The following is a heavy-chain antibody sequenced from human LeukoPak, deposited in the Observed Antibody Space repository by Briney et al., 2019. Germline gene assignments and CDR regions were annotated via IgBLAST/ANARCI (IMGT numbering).Heavy chain of an antibody. Sequence: SETLSLTCTISGGSISSYYWSWIRQPPGKGLEWIGYMYYSGSTNYNPSLKSRVTISVDTSKNQFSLKLSFVTAADTAVYYCAGSPPYSGDYQPNWFDPRGRGTLVTVSS. V-gene: IGHV4-59*08. J-gene: IGHJ5*02. D-gene: IGHD1-26*01. CDR3: AGSPPYSGDYQPNWFDP. CDR1: GGSISSYY. CDR2: MYYSGST.